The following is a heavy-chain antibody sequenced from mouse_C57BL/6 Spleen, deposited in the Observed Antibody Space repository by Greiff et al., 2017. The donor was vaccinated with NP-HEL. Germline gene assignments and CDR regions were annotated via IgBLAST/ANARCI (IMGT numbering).Heavy chain of an antibody. Sequence: QVQLQQPGAELVRPGSSVKLSCKASGYTFTSYWMDWVKQRPGQGLEWIGNIYPSDSETHYNQKFKDKATLTVDKSSSTAYMQLSSPTSEDSAVYYCARSPLYDGNSHWYFDDWGKGTTVTVSS. V-gene: IGHV1-61*01. CDR1: GYTFTSYW. J-gene: IGHJ1*03. CDR2: IYPSDSET. CDR3: ARSPLYDGNSHWYFDD. D-gene: IGHD1-1*01.